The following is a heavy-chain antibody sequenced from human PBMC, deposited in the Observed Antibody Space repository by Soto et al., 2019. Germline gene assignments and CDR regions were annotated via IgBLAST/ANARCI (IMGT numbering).Heavy chain of an antibody. V-gene: IGHV4-31*03. Sequence: QVQLQESGPGLVKPSQTLSLTCTVSGGSISSGGYYWSWIRQHPGKGLEWIGYIYYSGSTYYNPSRKSRVTIAVDTSKNQFSLKLSSVTAADTAVYYCARGADDYGDYVADYWGQGTLVTVSS. D-gene: IGHD4-17*01. CDR3: ARGADDYGDYVADY. CDR1: GGSISSGGYY. CDR2: IYYSGST. J-gene: IGHJ4*02.